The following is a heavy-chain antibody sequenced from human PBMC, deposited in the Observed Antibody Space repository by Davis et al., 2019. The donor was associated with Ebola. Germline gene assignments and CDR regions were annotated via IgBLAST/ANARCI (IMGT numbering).Heavy chain of an antibody. V-gene: IGHV1-3*01. Sequence: KFQGRVTITRDTSASTAYMELSSLRSEDTAVYYCARVSDYVWGSYRYFDYWGQGTLVTVSS. J-gene: IGHJ4*02. CDR3: ARVSDYVWGSYRYFDY. D-gene: IGHD3-16*02.